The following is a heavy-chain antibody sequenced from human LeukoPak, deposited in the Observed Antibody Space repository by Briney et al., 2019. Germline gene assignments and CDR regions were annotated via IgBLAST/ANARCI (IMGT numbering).Heavy chain of an antibody. V-gene: IGHV3-43*02. CDR1: GFTFDGYA. Sequence: AGGSLRLSCAASGFTFDGYAMHWVRQAPGKGLEWVSLISGDGGSTYYADSVKGRFTISRDNSKNSLYLQMNSLSTEDTALYYCAKGGSGWSYYFDFWGQGTLVTVSS. CDR2: ISGDGGST. CDR3: AKGGSGWSYYFDF. J-gene: IGHJ4*02. D-gene: IGHD6-19*01.